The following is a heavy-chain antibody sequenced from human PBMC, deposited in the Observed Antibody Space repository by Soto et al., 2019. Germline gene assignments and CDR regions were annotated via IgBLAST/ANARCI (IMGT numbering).Heavy chain of an antibody. Sequence: NPSETLSLTCTVSGDSISSADYYWSWIRQTPGKGLEWIGYIFYSGTTYYNPSLKSRLTISVDTSKNHFSLRLTSVTAADTAVYYCARDLWVEPELYYYGMDVWGQGTTVTVSS. CDR3: ARDLWVEPELYYYGMDV. D-gene: IGHD1-1*01. CDR1: GDSISSADYY. V-gene: IGHV4-30-4*01. CDR2: IFYSGTT. J-gene: IGHJ6*02.